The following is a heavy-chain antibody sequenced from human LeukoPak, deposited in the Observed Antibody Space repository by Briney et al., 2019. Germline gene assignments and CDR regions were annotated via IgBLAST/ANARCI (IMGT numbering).Heavy chain of an antibody. CDR1: GGSFSGYY. D-gene: IGHD1-26*01. Sequence: PSETLSLTCAVYGGSFSGYYWSWIRQPPGKGLEWIGEINHSGSTNYNPSLKSRVTISVDTSKNQFSLKLSSVTAADTAVYYCARGRYSGSYFSSDHAFDIWGQGTMVTVSS. CDR2: INHSGST. CDR3: ARGRYSGSYFSSDHAFDI. V-gene: IGHV4-34*01. J-gene: IGHJ3*02.